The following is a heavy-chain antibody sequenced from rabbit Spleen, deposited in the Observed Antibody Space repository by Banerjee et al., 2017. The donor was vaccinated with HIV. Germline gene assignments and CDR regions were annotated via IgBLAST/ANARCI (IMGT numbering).Heavy chain of an antibody. J-gene: IGHJ4*01. CDR3: ARGIAGSSYFNL. Sequence: QEQLVESGGGLVQPEGSLTLTCTASGFSFSSSYYMCWVHQAPGKGLEWIGCIFTDSGSTHYASWAKGRFTISKTSSTTVTLQMTSLTAADTATYFCARGIAGSSYFNLWGQGTLVTVS. D-gene: IGHD8-1*01. CDR1: GFSFSSSYY. CDR2: IFTDSGST. V-gene: IGHV1S45*01.